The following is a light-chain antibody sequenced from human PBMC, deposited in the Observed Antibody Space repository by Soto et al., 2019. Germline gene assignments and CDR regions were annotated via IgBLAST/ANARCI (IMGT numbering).Light chain of an antibody. J-gene: IGKJ2*01. Sequence: DIQMTQSPSSLSASVGDRVTITCRASQGISTYLAWYQQKPGRVPKLLIYDASTLQSGVPSRFSGSGSGTDFTLTISSLQPEDVATYYCQQSFKTPHTFGQGTKLE. CDR2: DAS. V-gene: IGKV1-27*01. CDR3: QQSFKTPHT. CDR1: QGISTY.